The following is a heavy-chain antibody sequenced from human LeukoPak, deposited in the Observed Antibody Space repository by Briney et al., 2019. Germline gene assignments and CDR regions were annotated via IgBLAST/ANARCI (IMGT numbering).Heavy chain of an antibody. J-gene: IGHJ5*02. CDR1: GFTFSSYS. D-gene: IGHD3-22*01. Sequence: GGSLRLSCAASGFTFSSYSMSWVRQAPGKGLEWVSYISSSSSTIYYADSVKGRFAISRDNAKNSLYLQMNSLRDEDTAVYYCARDQGNYYDSSGYYWFDPWGQGTLVTVSS. CDR3: ARDQGNYYDSSGYYWFDP. V-gene: IGHV3-48*02. CDR2: ISSSSSTI.